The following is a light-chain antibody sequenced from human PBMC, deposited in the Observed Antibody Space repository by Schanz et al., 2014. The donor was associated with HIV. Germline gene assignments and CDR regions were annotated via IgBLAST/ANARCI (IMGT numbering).Light chain of an antibody. CDR1: QSISTY. J-gene: IGKJ1*01. CDR3: QQYDSPPWA. V-gene: IGKV3-20*01. Sequence: DIVLTQSPVTLSLSPGERATLSCRASQSISTYVAWYQQKPGQAPRLLIFGASNRATGVPDRFIGSESGTDFTLTISSMEPEDYAVYYCQQYDSPPWAFGQGTKVEVK. CDR2: GAS.